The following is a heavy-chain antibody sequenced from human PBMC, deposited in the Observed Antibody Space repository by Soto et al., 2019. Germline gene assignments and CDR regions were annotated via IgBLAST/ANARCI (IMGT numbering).Heavy chain of an antibody. CDR2: IYHGGTT. CDR3: ARVHVMVVAGSTFDY. V-gene: IGHV4-39*07. Sequence: SETLSLTCTVSGGSISSSTYYWAWIRQPPGKGPEWIASIYHGGTTFYNPSLKSRITISVDTSNNQFSLKLTSVTAADTAVYYCARVHVMVVAGSTFDYWGHGTLVTV. CDR1: GGSISSSTYY. J-gene: IGHJ4*01. D-gene: IGHD6-19*01.